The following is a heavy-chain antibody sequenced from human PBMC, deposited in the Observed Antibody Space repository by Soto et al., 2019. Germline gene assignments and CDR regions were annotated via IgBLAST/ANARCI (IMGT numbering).Heavy chain of an antibody. CDR2: ITWNSGNI. Sequence: EVQLVESGGALVQPGRSLRLSCVASGFNFDDSAMNWVRQVPGKGLEWVSGITWNSGNILYADSVKGRVTISRDNAKKYLYLELNSLRPEDTVLYYCAIGGSSMIVVVMAYWGQGTPVTVSS. CDR1: GFNFDDSA. V-gene: IGHV3-9*01. J-gene: IGHJ4*02. CDR3: AIGGSSMIVVVMAY. D-gene: IGHD3-22*01.